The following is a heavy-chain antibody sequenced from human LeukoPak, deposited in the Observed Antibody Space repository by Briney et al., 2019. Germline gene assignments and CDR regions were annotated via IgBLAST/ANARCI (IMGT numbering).Heavy chain of an antibody. J-gene: IGHJ4*02. CDR2: IRYNGGDR. V-gene: IGHV3-30*02. D-gene: IGHD5-12*01. CDR1: GFTFSYHD. CDR3: VRSLSSNSGRTYLDL. Sequence: PGGSLRLSCAAAGFTFSYHDMHWVRRAPGKGLEWAALIRYNGGDRHDADSAKGRFSLSRHNPKNTMEMHMNNLIPTDTAVYYCVRSLSSNSGRTYLDLGGLGTLVTVSS.